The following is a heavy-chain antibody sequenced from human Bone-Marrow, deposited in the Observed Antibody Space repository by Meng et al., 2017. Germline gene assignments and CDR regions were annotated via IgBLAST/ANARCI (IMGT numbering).Heavy chain of an antibody. CDR1: GYNFPDYY. Sequence: QLVQSGAEVKKPGASVKVSCKPSGYNFPDYYTRWVRLAPGQGLEWMGRINPKSGDTHYAQKFQARVTMTGDTSISTAYMELSGLRSDDTAMYYCARDEDISAAGKLFGDYWGQGTLVTVSS. CDR3: ARDEDISAAGKLFGDY. J-gene: IGHJ4*02. V-gene: IGHV1-2*06. D-gene: IGHD6-25*01. CDR2: INPKSGDT.